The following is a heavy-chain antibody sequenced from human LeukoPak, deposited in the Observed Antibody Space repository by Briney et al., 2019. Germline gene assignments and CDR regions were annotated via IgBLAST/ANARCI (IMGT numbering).Heavy chain of an antibody. D-gene: IGHD1-26*01. CDR1: GYTFTNHY. J-gene: IGHJ4*02. V-gene: IGHV5-10-1*01. CDR2: IDPSDSYT. Sequence: GESLKISCKGSGYTFTNHYVGWVRQMPGKGLEWRWRIDPSDSYTNYSPPFQGHVTISADKSISTAYLQWSSLKASDTAMYYCARLVGSYPSYFDSWGQGTLIIVSS. CDR3: ARLVGSYPSYFDS.